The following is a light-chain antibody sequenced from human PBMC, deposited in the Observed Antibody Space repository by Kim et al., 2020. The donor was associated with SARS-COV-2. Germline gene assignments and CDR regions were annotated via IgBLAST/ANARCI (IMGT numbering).Light chain of an antibody. V-gene: IGLV1-47*01. CDR2: RNS. J-gene: IGLJ2*01. CDR1: RSNSGNKY. CDR3: AAWDDSLPAVV. Sequence: GPRRTISFSGDRSNSGNKYVYWYQQMPGKAPKVVIYRNSQRPSGVPERYSASKSGTSASLVISGLRSADEAVYYCAAWDDSLPAVVFGGGTKVTVL.